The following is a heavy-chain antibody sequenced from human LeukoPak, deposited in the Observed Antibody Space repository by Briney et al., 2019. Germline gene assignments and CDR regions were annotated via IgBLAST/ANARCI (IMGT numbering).Heavy chain of an antibody. CDR3: ATDSVGATGAFDY. V-gene: IGHV1-24*01. CDR2: FDPEDGET. J-gene: IGHJ4*02. D-gene: IGHD1-26*01. CDR1: GYTLTELS. Sequence: ASVKVSCKVSGYTLTELSMHWVRQAPGRGLEWMGGFDPEDGETIYALKFQGRVTMTEDTSTDTAYMELSSLRSEDTAVYYCATDSVGATGAFDYWGQGTLVTVSS.